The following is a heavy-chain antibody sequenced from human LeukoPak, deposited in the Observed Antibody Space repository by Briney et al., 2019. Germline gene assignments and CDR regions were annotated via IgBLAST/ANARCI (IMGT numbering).Heavy chain of an antibody. V-gene: IGHV4-34*01. D-gene: IGHD5-12*01. CDR1: GGSFSGYY. Sequence: SETLSLTCAVYGGSFSGYYWSWIGQPPGKGLEWIGEINHSGSTNYNPSLKSRVTISVDTSKNQFSLKLSSVTAADTAVYYCARGPRVVTTIYNWFDPWGQGTLVTVSS. CDR2: INHSGST. CDR3: ARGPRVVTTIYNWFDP. J-gene: IGHJ5*02.